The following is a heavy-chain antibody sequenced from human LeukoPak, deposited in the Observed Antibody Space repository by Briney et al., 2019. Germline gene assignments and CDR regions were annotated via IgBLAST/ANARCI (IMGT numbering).Heavy chain of an antibody. V-gene: IGHV4-34*01. CDR2: INHSGST. Sequence: SETLSLTCAVYGGSFSSYYWSWIRQPPGKGLEWIGEINHSGSTNYNPSLKSRVTISVDTSKNQFSLKLSSVTAADTAVYYCARDASGYSYGSYFDYWGQGTLVTVSS. CDR1: GGSFSSYY. J-gene: IGHJ4*02. CDR3: ARDASGYSYGSYFDY. D-gene: IGHD5-18*01.